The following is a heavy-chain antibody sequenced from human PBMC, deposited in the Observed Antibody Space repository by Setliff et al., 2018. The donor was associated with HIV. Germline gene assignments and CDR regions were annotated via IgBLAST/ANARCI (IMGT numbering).Heavy chain of an antibody. CDR1: GGSFSDNY. CDR3: ARVSCSSWYSIPLYYYYSMDV. CDR2: INHSGRT. Sequence: SETLSLTCAVYGGSFSDNYWSWIRQSPGKGLEWIGEINHSGRTNYNPSLRSRVTTSVDTSKSQFSLKLSSVTAADTAVYYCARVSCSSWYSIPLYYYYSMDVWGKGTTVTVSS. J-gene: IGHJ6*03. D-gene: IGHD6-13*01. V-gene: IGHV4-34*01.